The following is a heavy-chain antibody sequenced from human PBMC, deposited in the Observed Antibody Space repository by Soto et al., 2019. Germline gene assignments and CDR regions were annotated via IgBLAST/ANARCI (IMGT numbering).Heavy chain of an antibody. J-gene: IGHJ6*02. CDR3: AKDPDTYGIYYYYGMDV. Sequence: PGGSLRLSCADSGFTFSSYAMSWVRQAPGKGLEWVSAISGSGGSTYYADSVKGRFTISRDNSKNTLYLQMNSLRAEDTAVYYCAKDPDTYGIYYYYGMDVWGQGTTVTGSS. V-gene: IGHV3-23*01. CDR2: ISGSGGST. CDR1: GFTFSSYA. D-gene: IGHD4-17*01.